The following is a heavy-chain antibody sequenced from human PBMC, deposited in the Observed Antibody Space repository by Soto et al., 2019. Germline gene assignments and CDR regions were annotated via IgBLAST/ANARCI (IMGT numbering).Heavy chain of an antibody. Sequence: EVQLLESGGDLVQPGGSLRLSCAASGFTFSTYSMSWVRQAPGKGLEWVSTISSSGGNTYYTDSVKGRFTISRDNSKNTLSLQMNSLRAEDTAIYSGGKSPTSTGFGAAFDIGGQGTMFTVSS. V-gene: IGHV3-23*01. J-gene: IGHJ3*02. CDR3: GKSPTSTGFGAAFDI. CDR2: ISSSGGNT. CDR1: GFTFSTYS. D-gene: IGHD2-15*01.